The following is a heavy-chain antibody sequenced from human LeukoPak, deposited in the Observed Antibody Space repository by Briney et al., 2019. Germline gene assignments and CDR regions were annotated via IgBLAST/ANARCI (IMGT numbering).Heavy chain of an antibody. Sequence: ASVKVSCKASGYTFTSYGISWVRQAPGQGLEWMGWISAYNGNTNYAQKLQGRVTMTTDTSTSTAYMELRSLRSDDTAVYYCARDGTVVVPAAMLPYFDYWGQGTLVTVSS. V-gene: IGHV1-18*01. D-gene: IGHD2-2*01. CDR2: ISAYNGNT. CDR3: ARDGTVVVPAAMLPYFDY. CDR1: GYTFTSYG. J-gene: IGHJ4*02.